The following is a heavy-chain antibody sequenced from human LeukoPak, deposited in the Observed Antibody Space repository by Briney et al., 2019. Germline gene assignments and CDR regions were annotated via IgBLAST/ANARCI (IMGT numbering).Heavy chain of an antibody. CDR1: GFGFSVYR. J-gene: IGHJ4*02. D-gene: IGHD5-18*01. CDR3: ARVPTNSYGFGQ. Sequence: GGSLRLSCAASGFGFSVYRMHWVRQAPGKGLVWVAHINEDGTSASHADSVKGRFTISRDNAKNTLYLQMNSLTVEDTAVYYCARVPTNSYGFGQWGQGSLVTVSS. V-gene: IGHV3-74*01. CDR2: INEDGTSA.